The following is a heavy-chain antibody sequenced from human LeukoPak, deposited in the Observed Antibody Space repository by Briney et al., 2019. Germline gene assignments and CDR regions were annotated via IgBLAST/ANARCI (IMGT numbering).Heavy chain of an antibody. V-gene: IGHV1-69*05. Sequence: SVKVSCKASGGTFSSYAISWVRQAPGQGPEWMGGITPMFGTAKYAQKFQGRVTMTRDTSTSTVYMELSSLRSEDTAVYYCARPTAYYFDYWGQGTLVTVSS. CDR2: ITPMFGTA. J-gene: IGHJ4*02. CDR3: ARPTAYYFDY. CDR1: GGTFSSYA.